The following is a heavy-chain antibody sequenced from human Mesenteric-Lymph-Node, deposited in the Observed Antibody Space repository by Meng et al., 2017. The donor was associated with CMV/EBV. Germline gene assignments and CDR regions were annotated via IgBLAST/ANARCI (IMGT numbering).Heavy chain of an antibody. V-gene: IGHV1-2*02. Sequence: ASVKVSCEASGYTFTGYYIHWVRQAPGQGLEWMGWINPNTVGTNYAQKFQDRVTMTRDTSISTAYMELSRLRSDDTAVYYCARDFWYYYDSSGYSYDVYYYGLDVWGQGTTVTVSS. CDR1: GYTFTGYY. CDR3: ARDFWYYYDSSGYSYDVYYYGLDV. CDR2: INPNTVGT. J-gene: IGHJ6*02. D-gene: IGHD3-22*01.